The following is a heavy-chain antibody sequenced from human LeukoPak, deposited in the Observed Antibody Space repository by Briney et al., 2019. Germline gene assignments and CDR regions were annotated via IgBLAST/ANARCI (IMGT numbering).Heavy chain of an antibody. CDR2: ITTTGSST. J-gene: IGHJ4*02. Sequence: TGGSLRLSCAASGFTFSGVAMNWVRQAPGKGLEWVSSITTTGSSTYYSDSVKGRFTISRDNSKNMLHLQMNSLRIEDTAVYFCARGWQCSDYWGQGTLVTVSS. V-gene: IGHV3-23*05. CDR3: ARGWQCSDY. CDR1: GFTFSGVA. D-gene: IGHD6-19*01.